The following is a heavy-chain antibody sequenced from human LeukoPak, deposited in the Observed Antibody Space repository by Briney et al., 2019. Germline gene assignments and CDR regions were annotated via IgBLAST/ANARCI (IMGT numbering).Heavy chain of an antibody. Sequence: PSETLSLTCTVSGGSISSYYWSWIRQPPGKELEWIGYVFYSGSTSYIPSLKSRVTISVDTSKNQFSLKLNSVTAADTAVYYCAALSSIAELGEFDPWGQGTLVTVSS. D-gene: IGHD6-6*01. CDR2: VFYSGST. CDR3: AALSSIAELGEFDP. CDR1: GGSISSYY. J-gene: IGHJ5*02. V-gene: IGHV4-59*01.